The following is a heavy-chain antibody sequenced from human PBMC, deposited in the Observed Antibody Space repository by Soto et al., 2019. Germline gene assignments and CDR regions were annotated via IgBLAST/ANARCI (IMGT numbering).Heavy chain of an antibody. CDR1: GFNFSSYS. CDR2: ISSSSSYI. Sequence: GGSLRLSCAASGFNFSSYSMNWVRQAPGKGLEWVSSISSSSSYIYYADSVKGRFTISRDNAKNSLYLQMNSLRAEDTAVYYCARVSGSSRMYYFDYWGQGTLVTVSS. V-gene: IGHV3-21*01. D-gene: IGHD6-19*01. CDR3: ARVSGSSRMYYFDY. J-gene: IGHJ4*02.